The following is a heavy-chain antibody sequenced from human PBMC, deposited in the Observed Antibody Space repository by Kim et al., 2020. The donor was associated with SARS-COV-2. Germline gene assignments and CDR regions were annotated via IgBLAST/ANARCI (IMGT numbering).Heavy chain of an antibody. CDR3: ARVTAVAGKVFDY. J-gene: IGHJ4*02. D-gene: IGHD6-19*01. Sequence: YNPSLKSRVTISVDTSKNQFSLKLSSVTAADTAVYYCARVTAVAGKVFDYWGQGTLVTVSS. V-gene: IGHV4-34*01.